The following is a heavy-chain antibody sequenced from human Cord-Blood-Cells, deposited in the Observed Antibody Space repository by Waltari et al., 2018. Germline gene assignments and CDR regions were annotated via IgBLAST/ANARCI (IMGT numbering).Heavy chain of an antibody. D-gene: IGHD2-21*01. V-gene: IGHV4-39*07. J-gene: IGHJ2*01. CDR2: IYYSGST. CDR1: GGSISSSSYY. Sequence: QLQLQESGPGLVKPSETLSLTCTVSGGSISSSSYYWGWIRPPHGKGLEWIGSIYYSGSTYYNPSLKSRVTISVDTSKNQFSLKLSSVTAADTAVYYCARHALGGDRWVYWYFDLWGRGTLVTVSS. CDR3: ARHALGGDRWVYWYFDL.